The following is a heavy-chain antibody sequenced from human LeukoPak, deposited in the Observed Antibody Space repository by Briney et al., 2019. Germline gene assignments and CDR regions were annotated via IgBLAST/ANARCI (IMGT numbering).Heavy chain of an antibody. D-gene: IGHD2-2*01. CDR1: GFTVNSYG. V-gene: IGHV3-30*02. CDR2: IRFDGDNK. Sequence: GGSLRLSCAASGFTVNSYGMNWVRQAPGKGLEWVTFIRFDGDNKYYADSAKGRFTVYRDNSKNTLYLQMNSLRVDDSAMYYCAKEARRLARCSDTSCAPYGHWGQGTLVTVSS. J-gene: IGHJ4*02. CDR3: AKEARRLARCSDTSCAPYGH.